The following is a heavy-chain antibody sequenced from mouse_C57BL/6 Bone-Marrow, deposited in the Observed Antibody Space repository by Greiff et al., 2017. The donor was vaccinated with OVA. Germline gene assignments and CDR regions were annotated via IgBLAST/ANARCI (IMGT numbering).Heavy chain of an antibody. D-gene: IGHD1-1*01. J-gene: IGHJ1*03. Sequence: EVKVEESEGGLVQPGSSMKLSCTASGFTFSDYYMAWVRQVPEKGLEWVANINYDGSSTYYLDSLKSRFIISRDNAKNILYLQMSSLKSEDTATYYCARIYYYGSSYNWYFDVWGTGTTVTVSS. V-gene: IGHV5-16*01. CDR3: ARIYYYGSSYNWYFDV. CDR2: INYDGSST. CDR1: GFTFSDYY.